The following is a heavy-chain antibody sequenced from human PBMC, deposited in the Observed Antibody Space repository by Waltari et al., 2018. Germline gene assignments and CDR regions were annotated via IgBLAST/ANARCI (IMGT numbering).Heavy chain of an antibody. J-gene: IGHJ6*03. D-gene: IGHD3-10*01. Sequence: QVQLVQSGAEVKKPGASVKVSCKASGYTFTGSYMPWVRQAPGQGLEWMGRINPNSGGTNYAQKFQGRVTMTRDTSISTAYMELSRLRSDDTAVYYCARDRYYGSGSYQDYYYYMDVWGKGTTVTVSS. V-gene: IGHV1-2*06. CDR3: ARDRYYGSGSYQDYYYYMDV. CDR1: GYTFTGSY. CDR2: INPNSGGT.